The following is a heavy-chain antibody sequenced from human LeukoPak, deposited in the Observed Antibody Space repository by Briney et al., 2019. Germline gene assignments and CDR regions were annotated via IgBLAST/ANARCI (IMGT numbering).Heavy chain of an antibody. CDR2: INHSGST. Sequence: SETLSLTCAVYGGSFSGYYWSWIRQPPGKGLEWIGEINHSGSTNYNPSLKSRVTISVDTSKNQFSLKLSSVTAADTAVYYCARGYSKYHYYYGMDVWGQGTTVTVSS. D-gene: IGHD4-11*01. J-gene: IGHJ6*02. V-gene: IGHV4-34*01. CDR3: ARGYSKYHYYYGMDV. CDR1: GGSFSGYY.